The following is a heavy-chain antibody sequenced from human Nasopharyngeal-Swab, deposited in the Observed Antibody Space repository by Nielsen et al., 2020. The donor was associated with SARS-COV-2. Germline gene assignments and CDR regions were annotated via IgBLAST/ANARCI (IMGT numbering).Heavy chain of an antibody. Sequence: WIRQPPGKGLEWVSSISSSSSYIYYADSVKGRFTIPRDNAKNSLYLQMNSLRAEDTAVYYCARVSTSNYYYYYGMDVWGQGTTVTVSS. V-gene: IGHV3-21*01. D-gene: IGHD4-11*01. J-gene: IGHJ6*02. CDR2: ISSSSSYI. CDR3: ARVSTSNYYYYYGMDV.